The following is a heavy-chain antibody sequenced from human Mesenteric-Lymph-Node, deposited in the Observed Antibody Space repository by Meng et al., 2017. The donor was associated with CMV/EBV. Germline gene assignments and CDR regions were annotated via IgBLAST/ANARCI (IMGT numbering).Heavy chain of an antibody. V-gene: IGHV3-30*02. J-gene: IGHJ4*02. CDR2: IRNDESNQ. Sequence: GGSLKISCAASGFTFHNYGMHWVRQAPGKGLEWVAFIRNDESNQYYTDSVKGRFTISRDISKNTLYLQMNSLRVEDTAVYYCAKDHPVFDCWGQGTLVTVSS. CDR1: GFTFHNYG. CDR3: AKDHPVFDC.